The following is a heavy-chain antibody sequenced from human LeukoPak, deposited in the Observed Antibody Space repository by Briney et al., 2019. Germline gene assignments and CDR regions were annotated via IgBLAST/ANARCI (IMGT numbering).Heavy chain of an antibody. V-gene: IGHV3-23*01. D-gene: IGHD6-19*01. CDR3: ARGHSGWYDY. J-gene: IGHJ4*02. CDR2: ISGSGGST. CDR1: GFTVSSYG. Sequence: PGGSLRLSCAASGFTVSSYGMSWVRQAPGKGLEWVSAISGSGGSTYYADPVKGRFTISRDNSKNTLYLQMNSLRAEDTAVYYCARGHSGWYDYWGQGTLVTVSS.